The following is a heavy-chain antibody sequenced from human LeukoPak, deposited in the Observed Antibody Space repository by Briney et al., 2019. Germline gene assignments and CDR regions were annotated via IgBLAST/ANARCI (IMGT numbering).Heavy chain of an antibody. D-gene: IGHD1-26*01. J-gene: IGHJ4*02. CDR2: IKQDGIEK. CDR3: ARVKGYSGSFNRDFDY. CDR1: GFSFRSHW. Sequence: GGSLRLSCAVSGFSFRSHWMSWVRQAPGKGPEWVANIKQDGIEKYYVDSVKGRFTISRDNAKNSLYLQMDSLTVEDTAVYYCARVKGYSGSFNRDFDYWGQGTLVTVPS. V-gene: IGHV3-7*01.